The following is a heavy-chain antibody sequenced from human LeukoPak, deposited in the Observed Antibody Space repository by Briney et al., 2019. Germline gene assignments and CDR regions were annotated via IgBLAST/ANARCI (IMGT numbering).Heavy chain of an antibody. J-gene: IGHJ4*02. CDR2: IQQGGSEK. CDR1: GFTFSSYA. V-gene: IGHV3-7*05. CDR3: AKESGKFDY. Sequence: GGSLRLSCAASGFTFSSYAMNWVRQAPGKGLEWVANIQQGGSEKYYVDSVKGRFSISRDNSKNSLYLEMNSLRTEDAAMYYCAKESGKFDYWGQGTLVAVSS.